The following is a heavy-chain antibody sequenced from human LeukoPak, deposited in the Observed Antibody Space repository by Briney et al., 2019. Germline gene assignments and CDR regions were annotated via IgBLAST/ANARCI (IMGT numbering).Heavy chain of an antibody. V-gene: IGHV1-46*01. CDR2: INPSGGST. Sequence: GASVKVSCKASGYTFTGYYMHWVRQAPGQGLEWMGIINPSGGSTSYAQKFQGRVTMTRDTSTSTVYMELSSLRSENTAVYYCAREPTGIAVGKGWPKDDYWGQGTLVTVSS. CDR1: GYTFTGYY. J-gene: IGHJ4*02. D-gene: IGHD6-19*01. CDR3: AREPTGIAVGKGWPKDDY.